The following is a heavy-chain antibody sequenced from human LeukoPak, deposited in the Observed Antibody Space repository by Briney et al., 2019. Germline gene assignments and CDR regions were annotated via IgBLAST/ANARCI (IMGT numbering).Heavy chain of an antibody. CDR1: GCTFSGYY. CDR2: INANNGGT. CDR3: ARDYGRGFDI. Sequence: ASVKVSCKASGCTFSGYYMHWVRQAPGQGLEWMGWINANNGGTNYAQKFQGRVTWTRDTSISTAYMELGRLRSDDTAVYYCARDYGRGFDIWGQGTMVTVSS. D-gene: IGHD3-10*01. V-gene: IGHV1-2*02. J-gene: IGHJ3*02.